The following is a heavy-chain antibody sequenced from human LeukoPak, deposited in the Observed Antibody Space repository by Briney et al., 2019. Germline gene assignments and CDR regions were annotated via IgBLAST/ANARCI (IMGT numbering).Heavy chain of an antibody. CDR1: GFTFSSYA. J-gene: IGHJ6*02. CDR2: ISSSGLMI. V-gene: IGHV3-48*04. Sequence: GGSLRLSCAASGFTFSSYAMSWVRQAPGKGLEWVSYISSSGLMIYYADSVKGRFTISRDNAKNSLYLQMNSLRAEDTAVYYCARSAVTTFDYYYGMDVWGQGTTVTVSS. D-gene: IGHD4-17*01. CDR3: ARSAVTTFDYYYGMDV.